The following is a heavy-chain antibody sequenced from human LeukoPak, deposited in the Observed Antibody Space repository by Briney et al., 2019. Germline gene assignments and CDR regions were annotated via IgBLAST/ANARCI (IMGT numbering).Heavy chain of an antibody. Sequence: PSETLSLTCTVSGGSISSSSYYWGWIRQPPGKGLEWIGSIYYSGSTYYNPSLKSRVTISVDTSKNQFSLKLSSVTAADTAVYYCARVFTGYCSGGSCYSVDYWGQGTLVTVSS. D-gene: IGHD2-15*01. V-gene: IGHV4-39*07. CDR2: IYYSGST. CDR3: ARVFTGYCSGGSCYSVDY. J-gene: IGHJ4*02. CDR1: GGSISSSSYY.